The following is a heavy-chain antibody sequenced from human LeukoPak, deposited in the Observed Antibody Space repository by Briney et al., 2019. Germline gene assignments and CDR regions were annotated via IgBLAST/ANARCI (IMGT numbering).Heavy chain of an antibody. Sequence: GASVKVSCKASGGTFSSYAISWVRQAPGQGLEWMGGIIPIFGTANYAQKFQGRVTITADESTSTAYMELSSLRSEDTAVYYCAREGDSTNPDYWGQGPWSPSPQ. V-gene: IGHV1-69*01. CDR1: GGTFSSYA. CDR3: AREGDSTNPDY. J-gene: IGHJ4*02. CDR2: IIPIFGTA. D-gene: IGHD6-13*01.